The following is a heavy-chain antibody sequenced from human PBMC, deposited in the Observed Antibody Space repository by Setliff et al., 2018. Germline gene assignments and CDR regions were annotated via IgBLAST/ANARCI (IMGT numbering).Heavy chain of an antibody. J-gene: IGHJ4*02. CDR3: ASYGSYSSSWYGAYDFDY. CDR1: GFTFSSFS. V-gene: IGHV3-21*01. D-gene: IGHD6-13*01. Sequence: GGSLRLSCAASGFTFSSFSMNWVRQAPGKGLEWVSSISSSSSYIYYADSVKGRFTISRDNAKNSLYLQMNSLRAEDTAVYYCASYGSYSSSWYGAYDFDYWGQGTLVTVSS. CDR2: ISSSSSYI.